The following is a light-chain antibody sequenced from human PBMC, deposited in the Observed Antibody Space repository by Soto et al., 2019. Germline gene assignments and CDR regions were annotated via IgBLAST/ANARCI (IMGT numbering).Light chain of an antibody. CDR3: SSYTSSSTVV. Sequence: QSALTQPASVSGSPGQSITISCTGTSSDVGGYNYVSWYQQHPGKAPKLMIYEVTNRPSGVSDRFSASKSGNTASLTISGLPAEDEADYYCSSYTSSSTVVFGGGTKVTVL. CDR1: SSDVGGYNY. CDR2: EVT. J-gene: IGLJ2*01. V-gene: IGLV2-14*01.